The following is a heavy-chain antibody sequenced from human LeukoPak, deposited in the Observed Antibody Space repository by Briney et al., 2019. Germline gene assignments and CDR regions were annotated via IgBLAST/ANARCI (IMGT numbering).Heavy chain of an antibody. Sequence: PGGSLRLSCAASGFTVSSNYMSWVRQAPGKGLEWVSVIYSGGSTYYADSVKGRFTISRDNSKNTLYPQMNSLRAEDTAVYYCARGWFGDLNPFDYWGQGTLVTVSS. CDR1: GFTVSSNY. CDR2: IYSGGST. V-gene: IGHV3-66*01. D-gene: IGHD3-10*01. CDR3: ARGWFGDLNPFDY. J-gene: IGHJ4*02.